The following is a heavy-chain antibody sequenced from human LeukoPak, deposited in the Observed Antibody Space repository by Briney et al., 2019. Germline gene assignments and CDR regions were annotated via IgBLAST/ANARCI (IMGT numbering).Heavy chain of an antibody. Sequence: GGSLRLSCAASGFTFSSYAMSWVRQAPGKGLEWVSAISGSGGSTYYADSVKGRFTISRDNSKNTLYLQMNSLRAEDTVVYYCASTYYDYVWGSRTASDYWGQGTLVTVSS. CDR2: ISGSGGST. D-gene: IGHD3-16*01. CDR1: GFTFSSYA. V-gene: IGHV3-23*01. CDR3: ASTYYDYVWGSRTASDY. J-gene: IGHJ4*02.